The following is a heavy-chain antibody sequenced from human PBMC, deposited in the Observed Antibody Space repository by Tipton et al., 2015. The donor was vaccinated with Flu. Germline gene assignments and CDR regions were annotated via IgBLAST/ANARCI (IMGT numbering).Heavy chain of an antibody. D-gene: IGHD3-10*01. CDR2: IYHSGTT. V-gene: IGHV4-38-2*01. J-gene: IGHJ4*02. Sequence: TLSLTCSVSGYSIRSSYYWGWVRRPPGKGLEWIGTIYHSGTTYYNPSLKSRLTISVDTSKNQFSLTLSSVTAADTAVYYCARSTYYYGSGSSDYWGQGSLVTVSS. CDR1: GYSIRSSYY. CDR3: ARSTYYYGSGSSDY.